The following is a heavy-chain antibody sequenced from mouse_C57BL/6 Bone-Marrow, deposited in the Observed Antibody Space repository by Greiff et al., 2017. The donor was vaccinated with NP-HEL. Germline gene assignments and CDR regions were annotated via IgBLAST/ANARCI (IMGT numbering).Heavy chain of an antibody. V-gene: IGHV5-9*04. CDR1: GFTFSSYT. Sequence: EVQRVESGGGLVKPGGSLKLSCAASGFTFSSYTMSWVRQTPEKRLEWVATISGGGGNTYYPDSVKGRFTISRDNATNTLYLQMSSLRSEDTSVYYWARRGGSNHVYWYFDVWGTGTTVTVSS. CDR3: ARRGGSNHVYWYFDV. D-gene: IGHD1-1*01. CDR2: ISGGGGNT. J-gene: IGHJ1*03.